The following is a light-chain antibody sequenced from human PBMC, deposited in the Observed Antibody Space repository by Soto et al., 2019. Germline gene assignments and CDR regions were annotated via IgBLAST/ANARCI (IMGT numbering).Light chain of an antibody. CDR2: GVS. CDR1: QSLSGNY. V-gene: IGKV3-20*01. CDR3: QHYCSSPYT. J-gene: IGKJ2*01. Sequence: EIVLTQSPGTLSLSPGERATLSCRASQSLSGNYLAWYQQKPGQAPRLLIFGVSSRATGIPGRFSGRGSGTDFTLIINRLEPEDFAVYYCQHYCSSPYTFGLGTKLEIK.